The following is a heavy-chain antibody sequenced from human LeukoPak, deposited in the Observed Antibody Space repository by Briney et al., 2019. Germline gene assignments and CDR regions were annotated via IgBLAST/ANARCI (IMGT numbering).Heavy chain of an antibody. Sequence: ASVKVSCKASGYPFTSYYMHWVRQAPGQGLEWMGIINPSGGSTSYAQKFQGRVTMTRDTSTSTVYMELSSLSSEDTAVYYCARAFHIYDSSGYYPNYWGQGTLVTVSS. CDR3: ARAFHIYDSSGYYPNY. V-gene: IGHV1-46*01. CDR2: INPSGGST. CDR1: GYPFTSYY. D-gene: IGHD3-22*01. J-gene: IGHJ4*02.